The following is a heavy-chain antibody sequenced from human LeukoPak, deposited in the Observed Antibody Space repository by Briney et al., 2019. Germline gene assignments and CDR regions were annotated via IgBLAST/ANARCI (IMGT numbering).Heavy chain of an antibody. CDR2: ISGSGGST. CDR3: ARERSETIDY. J-gene: IGHJ4*02. D-gene: IGHD3-10*01. V-gene: IGHV3-23*01. CDR1: GFTFSSYA. Sequence: GGSLRLSCAASGFTFSSYAMSWVRQAPGKGLEWVSAISGSGGSTYYADSVKGRFTISRDNAKNSLYLQMNSLRAEDTAVYYCARERSETIDYWGQGTLVPVSS.